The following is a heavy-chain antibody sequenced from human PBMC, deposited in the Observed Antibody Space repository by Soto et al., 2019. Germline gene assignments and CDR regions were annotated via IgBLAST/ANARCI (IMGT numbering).Heavy chain of an antibody. J-gene: IGHJ4*02. V-gene: IGHV1-69*02. CDR2: IIPILGIA. Sequence: QVQLVQSGAEVKKPGSSVKVSCKAAGGTFSSYTISWVRQAPGQGLEWMGRIIPILGIANYAQKFQGRVTITADKSTSTAYMELSSLRSEDMAVYYCASNSVRGVIIGGYWGQGTLVTVSS. CDR1: GGTFSSYT. D-gene: IGHD3-10*02. CDR3: ASNSVRGVIIGGY.